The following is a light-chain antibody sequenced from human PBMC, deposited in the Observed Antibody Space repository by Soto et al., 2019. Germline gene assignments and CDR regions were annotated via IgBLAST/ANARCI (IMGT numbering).Light chain of an antibody. V-gene: IGKV1-17*01. CDR1: QGIRNH. CDR3: LQHDNYPYT. Sequence: DIEMTQSPSSLSASVGDRVTITCRASQGIRNHLGWFQQKPGKAPKRLIYSASSLHGGVPSRFSGSGSGTEFTLAIISLQPEDFATYFFLQHDNYPYTFGQGTKLEI. J-gene: IGKJ2*01. CDR2: SAS.